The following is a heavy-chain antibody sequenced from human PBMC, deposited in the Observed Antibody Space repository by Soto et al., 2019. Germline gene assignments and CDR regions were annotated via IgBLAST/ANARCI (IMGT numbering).Heavy chain of an antibody. CDR2: IYPDDSDI. J-gene: IGHJ4*02. CDR1: GYSFTDYW. Sequence: GESLKISCKGSGYSFTDYWIGWVRQMPVKGLEWMGIIYPDDSDIRYSPTFQGQVTISADKSINTAYLQWSSLKASDTAMYYCARQWSSRVERPRHYFDYWGQGTPVTVSS. D-gene: IGHD1-1*01. V-gene: IGHV5-51*01. CDR3: ARQWSSRVERPRHYFDY.